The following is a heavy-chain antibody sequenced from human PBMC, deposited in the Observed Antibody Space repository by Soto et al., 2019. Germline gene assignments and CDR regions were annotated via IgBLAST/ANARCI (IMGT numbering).Heavy chain of an antibody. D-gene: IGHD2-2*01. J-gene: IGHJ4*02. Sequence: LSETLSLTCTVSGGSISSGGYYWSWIRQHPGKGLEWIGYIYYSGSTYYNPSLKSRVTISVDTSKNQFSLKLSSVTAADTAVYYCARDSSTSPGYYFDYWGQGTLVTVSS. CDR3: ARDSSTSPGYYFDY. CDR1: GGSISSGGYY. CDR2: IYYSGST. V-gene: IGHV4-31*03.